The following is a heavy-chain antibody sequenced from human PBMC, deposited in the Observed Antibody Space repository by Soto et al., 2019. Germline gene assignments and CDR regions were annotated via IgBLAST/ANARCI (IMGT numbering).Heavy chain of an antibody. D-gene: IGHD3-3*01. CDR3: ARGRPGITIFGVVITLRYPYYYYGMDV. J-gene: IGHJ6*02. V-gene: IGHV1-18*01. CDR2: ISAYNGNT. CDR1: GYTFTSYG. Sequence: QVQLVQSGAEVKKPGASVKVSCKASGYTFTSYGISWVRQAPGQGLEWMGWISAYNGNTNYAQKLQGRVTMTTDTSTSTAYMELRSLRSDDTAVYYCARGRPGITIFGVVITLRYPYYYYGMDVWGQGTTVTVSS.